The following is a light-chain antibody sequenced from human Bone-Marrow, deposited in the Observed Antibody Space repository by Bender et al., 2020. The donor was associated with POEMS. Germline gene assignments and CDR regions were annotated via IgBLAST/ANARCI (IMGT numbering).Light chain of an antibody. J-gene: IGLJ2*01. Sequence: QSALTQPASMSGSPGQSITISCTGTNSDVGSYNLVSWYQHHPGKAPKVMIYEGSKRPSGVSNRFSAAKSGNTASLTISGLQAEDEADYYCCSYAGSSTYVVFGGGTKLTVL. CDR1: NSDVGSYNL. CDR2: EGS. V-gene: IGLV2-23*01. CDR3: CSYAGSSTYVV.